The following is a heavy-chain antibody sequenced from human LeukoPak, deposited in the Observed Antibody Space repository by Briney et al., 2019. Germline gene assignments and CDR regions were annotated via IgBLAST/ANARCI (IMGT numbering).Heavy chain of an antibody. Sequence: PSETLSLTCTVSGGSISSGSYYWSWIRQPAGKGLEWIGRIYTSGSTNYNPSLKSRVTMSVDTSKNQFSLKLSSVTAADTAVYYCARWNYNWFDPWGQGTLVTVSS. CDR3: ARWNYNWFDP. D-gene: IGHD1-7*01. CDR1: GGSISSGSYY. V-gene: IGHV4-61*02. CDR2: IYTSGST. J-gene: IGHJ5*02.